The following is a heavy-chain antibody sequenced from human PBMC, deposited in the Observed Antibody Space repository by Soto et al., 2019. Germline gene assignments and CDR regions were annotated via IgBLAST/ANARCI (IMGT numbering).Heavy chain of an antibody. D-gene: IGHD3-10*01. V-gene: IGHV4-61*08. CDR2: IYSSGTT. Sequence: PSETLSLTCTVSGATASRGDYFWTWIRQPPGKGLEWIGYIYSSGTTNYNPSLKSRVTMSVDTSKNQFSLKLSSVTAADTAVYYCARDRITMVRGVISTGGFDYWGQGTLVTVSS. CDR3: ARDRITMVRGVISTGGFDY. J-gene: IGHJ4*02. CDR1: GATASRGDYF.